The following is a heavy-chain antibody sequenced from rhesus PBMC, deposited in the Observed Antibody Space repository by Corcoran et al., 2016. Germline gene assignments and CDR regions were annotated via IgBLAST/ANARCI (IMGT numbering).Heavy chain of an antibody. CDR2: IYGSGGST. J-gene: IGHJ4*01. CDR1: GGSISSNY. Sequence: QVQLQESGPGLVKPSETLSLTCAVSGGSISSNYWSWIRQAPGKGLEWIGRIYGSGGSTDYNTSLKSRVTNSTDTSKNQFALKLSSVTAADTAVYYCARDGAGYIAAAGHFDYWGQGVLVTVSS. CDR3: ARDGAGYIAAAGHFDY. D-gene: IGHD6S26*01. V-gene: IGHV4-160*01.